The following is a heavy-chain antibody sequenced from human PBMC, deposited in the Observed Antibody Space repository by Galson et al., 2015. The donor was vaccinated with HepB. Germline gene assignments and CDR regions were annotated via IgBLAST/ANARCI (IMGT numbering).Heavy chain of an antibody. D-gene: IGHD4-11*01. Sequence: SLRLSCAASGFTFSSYCMHWVRQAPGKGLEWVTIMSYDGSTKHYADSVRGRFTISRDNSNNTLYLQMDSLRAEDTAVYYCASPSSPFCVSNICRHFHFWGQGTLVTVSS. V-gene: IGHV3-30*03. CDR1: GFTFSSYC. CDR2: MSYDGSTK. CDR3: ASPSSPFCVSNICRHFHF. J-gene: IGHJ4*02.